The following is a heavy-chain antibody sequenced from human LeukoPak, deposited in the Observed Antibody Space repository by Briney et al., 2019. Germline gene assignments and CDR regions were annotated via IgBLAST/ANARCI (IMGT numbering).Heavy chain of an antibody. Sequence: SETLSLTCTVSGGSISSSSYYWGWIRQPPGKGLEWIGEINHSGSTDYNPPLKSRVTTSVDASKNQFSLKLSSVTAADTAVYYCARGRLGAFGSSWTEPIDYWGQGTLVTVSS. J-gene: IGHJ4*02. CDR2: INHSGST. D-gene: IGHD6-13*01. CDR3: ARGRLGAFGSSWTEPIDY. V-gene: IGHV4-39*07. CDR1: GGSISSSSYY.